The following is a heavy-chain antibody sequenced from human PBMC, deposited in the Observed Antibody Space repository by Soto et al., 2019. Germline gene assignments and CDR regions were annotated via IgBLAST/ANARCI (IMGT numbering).Heavy chain of an antibody. Sequence: QVQLQESGPGLVKPSETLSLTCTVSGGSITNYYCSWFRQPPGKGLEWIGYIQYNGYSAYNLSLRGRVTMSMATSKTQSSLMVESVTATDTAVYYCARHGFGPLHGLVDVWGQGTTVIVSS. CDR2: IQYNGYS. V-gene: IGHV4-59*08. D-gene: IGHD3-10*01. CDR1: GGSITNYY. CDR3: ARHGFGPLHGLVDV. J-gene: IGHJ6*02.